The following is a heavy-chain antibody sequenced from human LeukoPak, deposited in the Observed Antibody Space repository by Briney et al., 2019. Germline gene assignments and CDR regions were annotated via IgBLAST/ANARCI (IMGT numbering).Heavy chain of an antibody. D-gene: IGHD5-18*01. CDR2: ISYDGSNK. CDR3: ARSGYDFY. Sequence: GGSLRLSCAASGFTFSSYGMHWVRQAPGKGLEWVAVISYDGSNKYYADSVKGRFTISRDNSKNTLYLQMNSLRAEDTAVYYCARSGYDFYWGQGTLVTVSS. J-gene: IGHJ4*02. V-gene: IGHV3-30*03. CDR1: GFTFSSYG.